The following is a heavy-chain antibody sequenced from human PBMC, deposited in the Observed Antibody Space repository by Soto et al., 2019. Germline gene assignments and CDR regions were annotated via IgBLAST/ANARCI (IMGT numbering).Heavy chain of an antibody. Sequence: QVQLVESGGGVVQPGRSLRLSCAASGFTFSSYGMHWVRQAPGKGLEWVSFISYDGSNKFYADSVKGRFAISRDNSKNTVYLQMNSLRAEDTAVYYCARDRSMIVVVPRYWGQGTLVTVSS. CDR1: GFTFSSYG. J-gene: IGHJ4*02. CDR2: ISYDGSNK. CDR3: ARDRSMIVVVPRY. D-gene: IGHD3-22*01. V-gene: IGHV3-30*09.